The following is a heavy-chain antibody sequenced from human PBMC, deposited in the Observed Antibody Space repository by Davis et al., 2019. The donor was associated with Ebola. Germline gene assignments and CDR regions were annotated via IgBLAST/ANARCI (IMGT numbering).Heavy chain of an antibody. CDR2: INPNSGGT. V-gene: IGHV1-2*04. CDR1: GYTFTGYY. Sequence: ASVKVSCKASGYTFTGYYMHWVRQAPGQGLEWMGWINPNSGGTNYAQKFQGWVTMTTEPSISTAYMELSRLRSDDTAVYYCASGGSYYYYGMDVWGQGTTVTVSS. J-gene: IGHJ6*02. CDR3: ASGGSYYYYGMDV. D-gene: IGHD3-16*01.